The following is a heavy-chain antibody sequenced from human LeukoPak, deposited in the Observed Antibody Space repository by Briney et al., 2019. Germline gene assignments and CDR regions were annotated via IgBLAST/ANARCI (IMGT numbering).Heavy chain of an antibody. J-gene: IGHJ5*02. CDR1: RGSISSYY. V-gene: IGHV4-59*01. CDR2: IYYSGST. Sequence: PSETLSLTCTVSRGSISSYYWSWIRQPPGKGLEWIGYIYYSGSTNYNPSLKSRVTISVDTSKNQFSLKLSSVTAADTAVYYCARDLGYSYGLNWFDPWGQGTLVTVSS. CDR3: ARDLGYSYGLNWFDP. D-gene: IGHD5-18*01.